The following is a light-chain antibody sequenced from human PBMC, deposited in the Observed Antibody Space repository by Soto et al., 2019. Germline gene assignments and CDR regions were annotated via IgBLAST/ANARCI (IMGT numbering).Light chain of an antibody. Sequence: QSALTQPPSASGSPGQSVTISCTGTSSDVGGYHYVSWYQQHPGKAPKLMIHEVSNRPSGVSNRFSGSKSGNTASLTISGLQAEDEADYYCSSYTSSSTRVFGGGTKLTVL. CDR2: EVS. CDR1: SSDVGGYHY. CDR3: SSYTSSSTRV. V-gene: IGLV2-14*01. J-gene: IGLJ3*02.